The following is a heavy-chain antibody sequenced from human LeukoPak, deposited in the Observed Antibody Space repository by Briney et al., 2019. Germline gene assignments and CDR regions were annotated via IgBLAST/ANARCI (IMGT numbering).Heavy chain of an antibody. CDR3: ARRVSGTGAGKDWLDS. D-gene: IGHD2-8*02. Sequence: PGGSLRLSCAASGFTFSDYYMSWIRQPAGKGLEWIVGMHHSGTTNYNPSLKSRVTISVDKSNNQFSLRLTSVTAADTAVYYCARRVSGTGAGKDWLDSWGQGILVTVSS. J-gene: IGHJ5*01. V-gene: IGHV4-34*01. CDR2: MHHSGTT. CDR1: GFTFSDYY.